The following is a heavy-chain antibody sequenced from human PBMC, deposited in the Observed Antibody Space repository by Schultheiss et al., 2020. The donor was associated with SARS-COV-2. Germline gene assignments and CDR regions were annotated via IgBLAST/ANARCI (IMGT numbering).Heavy chain of an antibody. CDR3: ARERENYYGSGRGGMDV. J-gene: IGHJ6*02. Sequence: GESLKISCKGSGYRFISHWIAWVRQMPGKGLEWMGIVYPGDSDTEYSPTFQGQVIISADKSVSTAYLQWSSLKASDTAMYYCARERENYYGSGRGGMDVWGQGTTVTVSS. CDR1: GYRFISHW. V-gene: IGHV5-51*01. D-gene: IGHD3-10*01. CDR2: VYPGDSDT.